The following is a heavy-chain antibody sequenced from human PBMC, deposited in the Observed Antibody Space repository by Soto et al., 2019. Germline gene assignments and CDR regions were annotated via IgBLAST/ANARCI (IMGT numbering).Heavy chain of an antibody. CDR2: IYYSGST. J-gene: IGHJ3*02. CDR3: ARGTLRNYDSSGYDAFDI. Sequence: TLSLTCTVSGGSISSGGYYWSWIRQHPGKGLEWIGYIYYSGSTYYNPSLKSRVTISVDTSKNQFSLKLSSVTAADTAVYYCARGTLRNYDSSGYDAFDIWGQGTMVTVS. CDR1: GGSISSGGYY. D-gene: IGHD3-22*01. V-gene: IGHV4-31*03.